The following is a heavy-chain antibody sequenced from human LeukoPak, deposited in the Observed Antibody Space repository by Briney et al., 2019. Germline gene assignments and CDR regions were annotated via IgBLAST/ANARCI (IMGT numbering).Heavy chain of an antibody. CDR1: GGTFSSYA. V-gene: IGHV1-69*05. Sequence: ASVKVSCKASGGTFSSYAISWVRQAPGQGLEWMGGIIPIFGTANYAQKFQGRVTITTDESTSTAYMELSSLRSEDTAVYYCARVWVVPAAGGYMDVWGKGTTVTVSS. CDR3: ARVWVVPAAGGYMDV. J-gene: IGHJ6*03. CDR2: IIPIFGTA. D-gene: IGHD2-2*01.